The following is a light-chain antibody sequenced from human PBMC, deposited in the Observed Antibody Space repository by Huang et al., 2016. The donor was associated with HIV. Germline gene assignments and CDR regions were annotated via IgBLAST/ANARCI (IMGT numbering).Light chain of an antibody. CDR3: QQYDDLPRT. V-gene: IGKV1-33*01. J-gene: IGKJ1*01. CDR2: DAS. Sequence: DIQMTQSPSSLSASVGDRVTITCQASQDISNYLNWYQQKPGKAPKLVIYDASNLETGVPSRFSGSGSWTYFTLIISSLQPEDIATYYCQQYDDLPRTFGQGTKVEMK. CDR1: QDISNY.